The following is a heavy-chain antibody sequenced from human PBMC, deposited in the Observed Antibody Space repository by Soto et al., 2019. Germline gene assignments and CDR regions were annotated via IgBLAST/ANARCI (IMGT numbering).Heavy chain of an antibody. CDR1: GYTFTSYA. CDR3: ARDGGRHCSGGSCYGYGMDV. Sequence: GASVKVSCKASGYTFTSYAMHWVRQAPGQGLEWMGWINAGNGNTKYSQKFQGRVTITRDTSASTAYMELSSLRSEDTAVYYCARDGGRHCSGGSCYGYGMDVWGQGTTVTVSS. CDR2: INAGNGNT. D-gene: IGHD2-15*01. J-gene: IGHJ6*02. V-gene: IGHV1-3*01.